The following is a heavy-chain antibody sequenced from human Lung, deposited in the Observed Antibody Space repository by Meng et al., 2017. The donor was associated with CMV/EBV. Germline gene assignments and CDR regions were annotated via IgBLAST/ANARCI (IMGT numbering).Heavy chain of an antibody. CDR1: GFTFKGFA. CDR3: TSGVY. J-gene: IGHJ4*02. Sequence: TLSRSGADSGFTFKGFAMHWGRQASGKGLEGVGRIRSKDNSYATAYAASVKGRFTISRDDSKNTAYLQMNSLKTEGTAVYYCTSGVYWGQGTLVTVSS. CDR2: IRSKDNSYAT. V-gene: IGHV3-73*01.